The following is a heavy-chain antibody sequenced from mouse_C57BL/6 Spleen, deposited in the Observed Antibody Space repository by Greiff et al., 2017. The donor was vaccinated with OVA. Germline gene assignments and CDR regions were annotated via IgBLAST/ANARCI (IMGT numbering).Heavy chain of an antibody. V-gene: IGHV2-2*01. Sequence: VQGVESGPGLVQPSQSLSITCTVSGFSLTSYGVHWVRQSPGKGLEWLGVIWSGGSTDYNAAFISRLSISKDNSKSQVFFKMNSLQADDTAIYYCARFYYDYDGGWYFDVWGTGTTVTVSS. J-gene: IGHJ1*03. CDR3: ARFYYDYDGGWYFDV. CDR1: GFSLTSYG. CDR2: IWSGGST. D-gene: IGHD2-4*01.